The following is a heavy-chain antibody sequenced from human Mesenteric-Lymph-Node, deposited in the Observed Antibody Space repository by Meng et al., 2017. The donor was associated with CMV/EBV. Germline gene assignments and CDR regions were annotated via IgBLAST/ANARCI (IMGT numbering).Heavy chain of an antibody. CDR3: ARDVATKNWLDP. V-gene: IGHV3-48*03. J-gene: IGHJ5*02. Sequence: GESLKISCAASGFTFSSYEMNWVRQAPGKGLEWVSYISGSGYTIYYADSVKGRFSISRDNAKNSLYLQMNSLRAEDTAVYYCARDVATKNWLDPWGQGTLVTVSS. CDR2: ISGSGYTI. CDR1: GFTFSSYE. D-gene: IGHD5-24*01.